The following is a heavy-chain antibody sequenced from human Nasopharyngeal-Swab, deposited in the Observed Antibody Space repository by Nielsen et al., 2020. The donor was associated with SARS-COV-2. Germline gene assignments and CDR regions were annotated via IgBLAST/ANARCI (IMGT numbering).Heavy chain of an antibody. V-gene: IGHV4-30-2*01. D-gene: IGHD3-22*01. CDR3: ARGDYYDSSGYPGALFDY. Sequence: WIRQPPGKGLEWIGYIYHSGSTYYNPSLKSRVTISVDRSKNQFSLKLSSVTAADTAVYYCARGDYYDSSGYPGALFDYWGQGTLVTVSS. J-gene: IGHJ4*02. CDR2: IYHSGST.